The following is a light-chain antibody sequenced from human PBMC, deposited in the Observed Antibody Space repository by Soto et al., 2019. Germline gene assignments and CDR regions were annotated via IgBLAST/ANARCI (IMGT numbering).Light chain of an antibody. CDR1: QGLSSW. CDR3: RQANGFAFA. J-gene: IGKJ4*01. CDR2: AAS. Sequence: DIQMTQSPSSVSASVGDRVTITCRASQGLSSWLAWYQQKPGKAPKLLIYAASSLQSGVPSRFRGRGSGADFTLSSSGLQPEGFGTYYCRQANGFAFAFGGGTKVEIK. V-gene: IGKV1-12*01.